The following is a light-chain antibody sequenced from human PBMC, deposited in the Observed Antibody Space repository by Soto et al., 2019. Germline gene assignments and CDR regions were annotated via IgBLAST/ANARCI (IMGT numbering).Light chain of an antibody. CDR1: SSDIGTYDY. CDR3: TSYTGDDFTFV. J-gene: IGLJ1*01. V-gene: IGLV2-8*01. Sequence: QSVLTQPPSASGSLGQSVTISCTGTSSDIGTYDYVSWYQQHPGRAPKLIIFEVSKRPSGVPDRFSGSKSGNTASLIVSGLQPDDEAEYHCTSYTGDDFTFVFGTGTKLPVL. CDR2: EVS.